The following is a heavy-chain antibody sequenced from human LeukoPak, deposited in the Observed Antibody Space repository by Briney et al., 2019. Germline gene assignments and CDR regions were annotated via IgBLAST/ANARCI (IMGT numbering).Heavy chain of an antibody. CDR3: ASLMIFGGKVDY. Sequence: SETLSLTCTVSGVSISSGDYYWSWIRQPPGKGLEWIGYIYYSGSTYYNPSLKSRVTISVDTSKNQFPLKLSSVTAADTAVYYCASLMIFGGKVDYWGQGTLVTVSS. CDR1: GVSISSGDYY. J-gene: IGHJ4*02. V-gene: IGHV4-30-4*01. D-gene: IGHD3/OR15-3a*01. CDR2: IYYSGST.